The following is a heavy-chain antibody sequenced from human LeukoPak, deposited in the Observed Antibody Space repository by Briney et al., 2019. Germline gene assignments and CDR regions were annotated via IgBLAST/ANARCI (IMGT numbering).Heavy chain of an antibody. CDR1: GGSFSGYY. CDR3: ARGSPRGPLPHDY. CDR2: INHSGST. D-gene: IGHD3-10*01. J-gene: IGHJ4*02. V-gene: IGHV4-34*01. Sequence: PSETLSLTCAVYGGSFSGYYWSWIRQPPGKGLEWIGEINHSGSTNYNPSLKSRVTISVDTSKNQFSLKLSSVTAADTAVYYCARGSPRGPLPHDYWGQGTLVTVSS.